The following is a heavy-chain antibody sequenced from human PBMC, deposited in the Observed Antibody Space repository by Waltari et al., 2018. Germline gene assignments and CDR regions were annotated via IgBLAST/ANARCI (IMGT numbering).Heavy chain of an antibody. V-gene: IGHV4-39*07. D-gene: IGHD3-3*01. CDR1: GGSISSSSYY. CDR3: ARDTSFWSGYYPDPDFDY. Sequence: QLQLQESGPGLVKPSETLSLTCTVSGGSISSSSYYWGWIRQPPGKGLEWIGSIYYSGSTYYNPSLKSRVTISVDTSKNQFSLKLSSVTAADAAVYYCARDTSFWSGYYPDPDFDYWGQGTLVTVSS. CDR2: IYYSGST. J-gene: IGHJ4*02.